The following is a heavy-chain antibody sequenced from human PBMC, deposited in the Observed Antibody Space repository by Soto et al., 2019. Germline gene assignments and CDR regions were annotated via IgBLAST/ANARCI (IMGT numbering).Heavy chain of an antibody. J-gene: IGHJ3*01. V-gene: IGHV3-23*01. CDR3: ARPCGGKIGDAPDF. CDR1: GSNLSGYA. CDR2: ISDAAGIA. Sequence: SLPAVPRGSNLSGYAMGWVRQVPGKGLEWVSTISDAAGIAYYVDSVKGRFTISRDNSKKTLYLQMNSLRAEDSAVYNRARPCGGKIGDAPDFWGPGTIVT. D-gene: IGHD2-21*01.